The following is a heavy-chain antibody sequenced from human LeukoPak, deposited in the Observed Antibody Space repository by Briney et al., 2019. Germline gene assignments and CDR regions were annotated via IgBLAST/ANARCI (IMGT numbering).Heavy chain of an antibody. Sequence: PGASVKVSCKASGYTFTSYGISWVRQAPGQGLEWMGGIIPIFGTANYAQKFQGRVTITADESTSTAYMELSSLRSEDTAVYYCAREAIRVGAIDYWGQGTLVTVSS. J-gene: IGHJ4*02. CDR3: AREAIRVGAIDY. CDR1: GYTFTSYG. V-gene: IGHV1-69*13. D-gene: IGHD1-26*01. CDR2: IIPIFGTA.